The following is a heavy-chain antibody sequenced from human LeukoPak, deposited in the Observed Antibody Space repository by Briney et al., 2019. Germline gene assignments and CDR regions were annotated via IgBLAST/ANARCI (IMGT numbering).Heavy chain of an antibody. V-gene: IGHV4-30-4*08. D-gene: IGHD6-6*01. Sequence: NPSQTLSLTCTVSGGSISSGDYYWSWIRQPPGKGLEWIGYIYYSGSTYYNPSLKSRVTIPVDTSKNQFSLKLSSVTAADTAVYYCASEDSSSSYFDYWGQGTLVTVSS. CDR3: ASEDSSSSYFDY. CDR2: IYYSGST. J-gene: IGHJ4*02. CDR1: GGSISSGDYY.